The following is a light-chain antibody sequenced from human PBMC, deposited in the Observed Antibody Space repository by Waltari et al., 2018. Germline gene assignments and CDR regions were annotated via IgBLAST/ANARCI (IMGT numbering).Light chain of an antibody. Sequence: IQMTQSPSSVSASVGDRVTIPCRASQAFGSWLAWYQQKPGKAPKLLIYATSSLQSGVPSRFRGSGSGTDFTLTISSLQPEDFATYYCQQTTSVPFTFGPGTKVDI. CDR1: QAFGSW. J-gene: IGKJ3*01. V-gene: IGKV1-12*01. CDR3: QQTTSVPFT. CDR2: ATS.